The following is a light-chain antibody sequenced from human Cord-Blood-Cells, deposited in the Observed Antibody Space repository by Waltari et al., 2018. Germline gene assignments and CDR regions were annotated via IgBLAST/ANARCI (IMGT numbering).Light chain of an antibody. Sequence: QSALPQPASVSGSPGQSITISCTGTSSDVGGYNYVSWYQQHPGKAPKLMIYAVSNRPSGVSNRFSGSKSGNTASLTISGLQAEDEADYYCSSYTSSSTVVFGGGTKLTVL. V-gene: IGLV2-14*01. CDR3: SSYTSSSTVV. CDR2: AVS. J-gene: IGLJ2*01. CDR1: SSDVGGYNY.